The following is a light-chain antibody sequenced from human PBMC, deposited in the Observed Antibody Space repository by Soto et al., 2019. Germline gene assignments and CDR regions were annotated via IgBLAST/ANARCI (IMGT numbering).Light chain of an antibody. V-gene: IGKV3-11*01. Sequence: DIVLTQSPATLSLSPGERATLSCWASQSVSTYLAWYQQKPGQAPRLLIYDASIRATGIPARFSGSGSGTDFTLTISSVEPEYFAVYYCQQRSNWITFGQGTRLEIK. J-gene: IGKJ5*01. CDR1: QSVSTY. CDR3: QQRSNWIT. CDR2: DAS.